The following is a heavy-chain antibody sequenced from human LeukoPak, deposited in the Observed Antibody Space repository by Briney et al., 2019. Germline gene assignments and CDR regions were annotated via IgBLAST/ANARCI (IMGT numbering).Heavy chain of an antibody. D-gene: IGHD2-2*01. CDR3: AKGGYCSSTSCEIHYYYYGMDV. Sequence: GGSLRLSCAASGFTFSSYATSWVRQAPGKGLEWVSAISGSGGSTYYADSVKGRFTISRDNSKNTLYLQMNSLRAEDTAVYYCAKGGYCSSTSCEIHYYYYGMDVWGQGTTVTVSS. J-gene: IGHJ6*02. CDR2: ISGSGGST. CDR1: GFTFSSYA. V-gene: IGHV3-23*01.